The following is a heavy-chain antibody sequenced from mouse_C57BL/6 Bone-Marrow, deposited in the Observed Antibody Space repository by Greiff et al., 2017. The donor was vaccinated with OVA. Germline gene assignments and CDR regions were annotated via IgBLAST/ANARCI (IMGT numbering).Heavy chain of an antibody. CDR2: INPSTGGT. J-gene: IGHJ3*01. D-gene: IGHD4-1*01. CDR1: GYSFTGYY. CDR3: ASGGTSPFAY. Sequence: VQLKQSGPELVKPGASVKISCKASGYSFTGYYMNWVKQSPEKSLEWIGEINPSTGGTTYNQKFKAKATLTVDKSSSTAYMQLKSLTSADSAVYYCASGGTSPFAYWGQGTLVTVSA. V-gene: IGHV1-42*01.